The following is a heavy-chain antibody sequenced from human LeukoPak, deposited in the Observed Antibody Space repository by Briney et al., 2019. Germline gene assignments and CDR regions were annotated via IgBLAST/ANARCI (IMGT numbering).Heavy chain of an antibody. CDR3: AKDEADNLSEYFHH. Sequence: GGSLRLSCAASGFTFSSYWMSWVRQAPGKGLEWVAFIRSGGNNKYYADSVRGRFTISRDNSKNTLYLQMNGLRTEDTAVYYCAKDEADNLSEYFHHWGQGTLVTVSS. V-gene: IGHV3-30*02. CDR1: GFTFSSYW. J-gene: IGHJ1*01. CDR2: IRSGGNNK. D-gene: IGHD1-1*01.